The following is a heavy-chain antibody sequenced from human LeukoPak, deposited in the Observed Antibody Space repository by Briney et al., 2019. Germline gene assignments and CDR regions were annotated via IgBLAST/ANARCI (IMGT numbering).Heavy chain of an antibody. D-gene: IGHD1-26*01. Sequence: PGGYLRLSCAASGFTFSSNWMQWVRQAPGKGLVWVSRSNEDGSTTNYADSVKGRFTISRDNAKNTLYLQMNSLTAEDTAVYYCVRDLGGRSGHWGQGTLVTVSS. CDR3: VRDLGGRSGH. V-gene: IGHV3-74*01. CDR1: GFTFSSNW. J-gene: IGHJ4*02. CDR2: SNEDGSTT.